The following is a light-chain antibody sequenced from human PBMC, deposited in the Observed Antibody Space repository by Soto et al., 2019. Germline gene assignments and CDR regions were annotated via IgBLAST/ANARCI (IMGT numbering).Light chain of an antibody. CDR2: GAS. CDR3: QQYGSSPLT. J-gene: IGKJ3*01. V-gene: IGKV3-20*01. Sequence: EIVLTQSPGTLSLSPGERATLSCRASQSVNSNYLAWYQQKPGQAPRLLIYGASSRATGIPDRFSDSGYGTDFTLTISRLEPEDFAVYYCQQYGSSPLTFGPGNKVAIK. CDR1: QSVNSNY.